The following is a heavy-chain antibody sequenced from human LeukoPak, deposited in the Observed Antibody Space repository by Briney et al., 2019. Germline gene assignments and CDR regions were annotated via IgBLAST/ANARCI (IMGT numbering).Heavy chain of an antibody. CDR2: VNHGGST. V-gene: IGHV4-34*01. CDR3: GRAPPYGRGTSRCPERWFDL. D-gene: IGHD2-2*01. J-gene: IGHJ5*02. CDR1: GWSFSTYY. Sequence: SETLSLTCAVYGWSFSTYYWSWIRQPPGKGLEWIAKVNHGGSTNYNPSLKNRRTITVETNTNQLPLKQSTVTDADTAVDYYGRAPPYGRGTSRCPERWFDLCGQETLVTVSS.